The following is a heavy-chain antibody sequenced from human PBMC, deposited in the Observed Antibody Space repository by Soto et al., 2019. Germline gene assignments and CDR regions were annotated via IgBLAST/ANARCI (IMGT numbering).Heavy chain of an antibody. J-gene: IGHJ4*02. CDR1: GYSLTSYC. CDR2: IYPGDSDT. V-gene: IGHV5-51*01. Sequence: GESLKISCKGSGYSLTSYCIGWVRQMPGTGLEWMGIIYPGDSDTRYSPSFQGQVTISADKSISTAYLQWSSLKASDTAMYYCAKRNYGYSGHYDYWGQGTLVTVSS. D-gene: IGHD5-12*01. CDR3: AKRNYGYSGHYDY.